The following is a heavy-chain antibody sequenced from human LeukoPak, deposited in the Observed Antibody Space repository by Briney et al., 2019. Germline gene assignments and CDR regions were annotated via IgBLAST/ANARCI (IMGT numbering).Heavy chain of an antibody. D-gene: IGHD5-12*01. CDR1: GFTFSSNG. CDR2: IWYDGSNK. CDR3: ARDRDYDYLDY. Sequence: GGSLRLPCAASGFTFSSNGMHWVRQAPGKGLEWVAVIWYDGSNKYYADSVKGRFTISRDNSKNTLYLQMNILRAEDTAVYYCARDRDYDYLDYWGQGTLVTVSS. J-gene: IGHJ4*02. V-gene: IGHV3-33*01.